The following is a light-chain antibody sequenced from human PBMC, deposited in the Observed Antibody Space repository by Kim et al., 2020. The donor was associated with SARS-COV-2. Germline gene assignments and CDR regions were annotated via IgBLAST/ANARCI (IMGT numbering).Light chain of an antibody. CDR3: QAWDSSTALV. Sequence: SYELTQPPSVSVSPGQTASITCSVDKLGDKYACWYQQKPGQSPVLVIYQDSKRPSGIPERFSSSNSGNTATLTISGTQAMDEADYYCQAWDSSTALVFGGGTQLTVL. CDR2: QDS. V-gene: IGLV3-1*01. CDR1: KLGDKY. J-gene: IGLJ3*02.